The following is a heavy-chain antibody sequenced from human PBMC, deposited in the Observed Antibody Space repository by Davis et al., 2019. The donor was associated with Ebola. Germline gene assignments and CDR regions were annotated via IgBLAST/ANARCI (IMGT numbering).Heavy chain of an antibody. Sequence: GESLKISCVASGFTFSNYGMNWVRQAPGKGLEWVSGISGSGGSTYYADSVKGRFTISRDNSRNTLYLQMNGLHQGPIGLPPGTLLQEHLWG. CDR3: TLLQEHL. CDR1: GFTFSNYG. CDR2: ISGSGGST. V-gene: IGHV3-23*01. J-gene: IGHJ2*01.